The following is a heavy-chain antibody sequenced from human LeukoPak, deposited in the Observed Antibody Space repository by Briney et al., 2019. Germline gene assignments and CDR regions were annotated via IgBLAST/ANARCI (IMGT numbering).Heavy chain of an antibody. CDR3: ASGFYVKMTELYYLDL. J-gene: IGHJ2*01. D-gene: IGHD2-15*01. CDR1: GLNFRSFW. Sequence: GGSLRLSCAVSGLNFRSFWMSWVRQAPGKGLEWVANIKQDETEKFYVDSVKGRFTISRDNAKNSLYLQMNSLRVEDSAVYYCASGFYVKMTELYYLDLWGRGTLVTVSS. V-gene: IGHV3-7*02. CDR2: IKQDETEK.